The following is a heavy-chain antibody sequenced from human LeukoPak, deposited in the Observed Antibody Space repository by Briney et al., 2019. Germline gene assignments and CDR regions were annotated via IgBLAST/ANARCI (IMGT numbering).Heavy chain of an antibody. CDR2: ITGSGGDI. Sequence: GGSLRLTCVGSGFTFSGYEMNWVRQAPGKGLEWVSYITGSGGDISYADSVKGRFTISRDNAKNSLYLQMNSLRAEDTAVYYCARGSCYYDTTVYYAPDFWGQGTLVTVSS. D-gene: IGHD3-22*01. V-gene: IGHV3-48*03. J-gene: IGHJ4*02. CDR1: GFTFSGYE. CDR3: ARGSCYYDTTVYYAPDF.